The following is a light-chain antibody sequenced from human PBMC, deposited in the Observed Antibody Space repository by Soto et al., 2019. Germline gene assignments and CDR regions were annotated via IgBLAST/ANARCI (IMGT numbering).Light chain of an antibody. Sequence: EVVLTQSPATLSLSPGERATLSRRASQSVSSNLAWYQQKPGQAPRLLIYGASTRATGTPARFSGSGSGTEFTLTISSLQSEDFAVYYCQQYIRWPLTFGGGTKVDIK. J-gene: IGKJ4*01. CDR1: QSVSSN. CDR2: GAS. CDR3: QQYIRWPLT. V-gene: IGKV3-15*01.